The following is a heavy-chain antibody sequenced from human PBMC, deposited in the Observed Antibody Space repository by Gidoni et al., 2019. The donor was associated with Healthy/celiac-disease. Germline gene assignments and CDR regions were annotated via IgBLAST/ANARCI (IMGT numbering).Heavy chain of an antibody. J-gene: IGHJ4*02. CDR3: AKDPHEVVVAAAFDY. CDR2: ISGSGGST. D-gene: IGHD2-15*01. Sequence: EVQLLESGGGLVQPGGSLRLSCAASGFTFSSYAMSWVRQAPGKGLEWVSAISGSGGSTYYAASVKGRFTISRDNSKNTLYLQMNSLRAEDTAVYYCAKDPHEVVVAAAFDYWGQGTLVTVSS. V-gene: IGHV3-23*01. CDR1: GFTFSSYA.